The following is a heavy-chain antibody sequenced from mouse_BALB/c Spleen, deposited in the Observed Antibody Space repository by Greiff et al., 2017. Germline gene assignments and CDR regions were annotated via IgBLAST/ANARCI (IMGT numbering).Heavy chain of an antibody. CDR2: INPSSGYT. V-gene: IGHV1-4*01. J-gene: IGHJ4*01. D-gene: IGHD1-1*01. Sequence: VQLQQSGAELARPGASVKMSCKASGYTFTSYTMHWVKQRPGQGLEWIGYINPSSGYTNYNQKFKDKATLTADKSSSTAYMQLSSLTSEDSAVYYCARFDYYGSHYAMDYWGQGTSVTVSS. CDR3: ARFDYYGSHYAMDY. CDR1: GYTFTSYT.